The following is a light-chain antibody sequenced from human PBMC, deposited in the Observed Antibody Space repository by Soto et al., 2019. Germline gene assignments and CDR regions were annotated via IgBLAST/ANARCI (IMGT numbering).Light chain of an antibody. J-gene: IGKJ2*01. V-gene: IGKV3-15*01. CDR3: QQYNNWYT. CDR2: GAS. CDR1: QSVSSN. Sequence: EIVMTQSPATLSVSPGERATLSCRASQSVSSNLVWYQQKPGQAPRLLIYGASTRATGIPARFSGSGSGTEFTLTISSLQSEDVAVYYCQQYNNWYTFGQGTKLEIK.